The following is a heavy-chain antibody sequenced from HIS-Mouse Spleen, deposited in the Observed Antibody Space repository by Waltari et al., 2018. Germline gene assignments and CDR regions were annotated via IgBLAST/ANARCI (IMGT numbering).Heavy chain of an antibody. CDR1: GYTFTGYY. Sequence: QVQLVQSGAEVKKPGASVKVSCKASGYTFTGYYMHWVRQAPGQGLEWMGWINPNSVGTTYGKKFQGRVTMTRDTSISTAYMELSRLRSDDTAVYYCARDREVDWYFDLWGRGTLVTVSS. J-gene: IGHJ2*01. CDR2: INPNSVGT. CDR3: ARDREVDWYFDL. D-gene: IGHD1-26*01. V-gene: IGHV1-2*02.